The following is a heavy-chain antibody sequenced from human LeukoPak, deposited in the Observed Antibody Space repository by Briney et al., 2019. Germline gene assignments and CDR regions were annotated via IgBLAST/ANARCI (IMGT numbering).Heavy chain of an antibody. CDR3: ARADYGDYYDY. J-gene: IGHJ4*02. CDR2: IHYSGST. CDR1: GGAISPYY. D-gene: IGHD4-17*01. V-gene: IGHV4-59*08. Sequence: SETLSLTCTVSGGAISPYYWSWIRQPPEKGLEWIGYIHYSGSTNYNPSLKSRVTISVDTSKNQFSLKLSSVTAADTAVYYCARADYGDYYDYWGQGTLVTVSS.